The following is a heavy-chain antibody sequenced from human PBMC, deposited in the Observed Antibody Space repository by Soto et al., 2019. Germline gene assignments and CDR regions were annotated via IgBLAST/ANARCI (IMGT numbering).Heavy chain of an antibody. D-gene: IGHD1-1*01. J-gene: IGHJ6*02. V-gene: IGHV4-34*01. CDR2: INHSGST. Sequence: SETLSLTCAVYGGSFSGYYWSWIRQPPGKGLEWSGEINHSGSTNYNPSLKSPVTISVATSKNQFSLKCSSVTAADTAVYYCARGRGRTRGASTRQNSYGMDVWGQGTTVTVSS. CDR3: ARGRGRTRGASTRQNSYGMDV. CDR1: GGSFSGYY.